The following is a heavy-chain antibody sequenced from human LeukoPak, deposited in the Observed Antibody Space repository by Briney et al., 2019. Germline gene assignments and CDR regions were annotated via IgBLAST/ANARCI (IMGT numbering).Heavy chain of an antibody. Sequence: PSETLSLTCTVAGGSVSSGSYYWSWIRQPPGKGLEWIGYIYYSGSTYYNPSLKSRVALSVDTSMNQFSLKLSSLTAADTAVYYCAKSREEIRGLDAFDIWGQGTMVTVSS. CDR2: IYYSGST. D-gene: IGHD5-24*01. CDR3: AKSREEIRGLDAFDI. J-gene: IGHJ3*02. CDR1: GGSVSSGSYY. V-gene: IGHV4-61*01.